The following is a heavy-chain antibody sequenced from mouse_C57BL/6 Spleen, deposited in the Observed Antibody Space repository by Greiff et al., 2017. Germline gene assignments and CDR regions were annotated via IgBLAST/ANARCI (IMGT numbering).Heavy chain of an antibody. CDR3: ARGGTYPAAMDY. CDR2: ISYDGSN. V-gene: IGHV3-6*01. J-gene: IGHJ4*01. Sequence: ESGPGLVKPSQSLSLTCSVTGYSITSGYYWNWIRQFPGNKLEWMGYISYDGSNNYNPSLKNRISITRDTSKNQFFLKLNSVTTEDTATYYCARGGTYPAAMDYWGQGTSVTVSS. CDR1: GYSITSGYY. D-gene: IGHD3-3*01.